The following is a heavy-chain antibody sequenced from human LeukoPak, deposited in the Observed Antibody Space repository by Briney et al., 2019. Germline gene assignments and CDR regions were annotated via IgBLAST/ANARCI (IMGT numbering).Heavy chain of an antibody. Sequence: ASVTVSCKASGYTFTSYDINWVRQATGQGLEWMGWMNPKNCNKGYAQKFQGRVTMTRNTSISTAYMELSSLRSDDTAVYYCAIRGGVPAFDIWGQGTMVTVSS. CDR3: AIRGGVPAFDI. CDR2: MNPKNCNK. CDR1: GYTFTSYD. V-gene: IGHV1-8*01. J-gene: IGHJ3*02. D-gene: IGHD3-16*01.